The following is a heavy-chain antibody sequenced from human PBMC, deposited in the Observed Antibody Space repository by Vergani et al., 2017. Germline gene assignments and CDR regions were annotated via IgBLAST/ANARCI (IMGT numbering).Heavy chain of an antibody. D-gene: IGHD4-23*01. CDR2: ISYDGSNK. CDR3: ARGAFDYGGNPFNYYYYGMDV. V-gene: IGHV3-30-3*01. J-gene: IGHJ6*02. CDR1: GFTFSSYA. Sequence: QAQLVESGGGVVQPGRSLRLSCAASGFTFSSYAMHWVRQAPGKGLEWVAVISYDGSNKYYADSVKGRFTISRDNSKNTLYLQMNSLRAKDTAVYYCARGAFDYGGNPFNYYYYGMDVWGQGTTVTVSS.